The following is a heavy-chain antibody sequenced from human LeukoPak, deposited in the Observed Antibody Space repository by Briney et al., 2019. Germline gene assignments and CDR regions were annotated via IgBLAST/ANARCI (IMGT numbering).Heavy chain of an antibody. CDR1: GFTFSSYS. V-gene: IGHV3-21*01. J-gene: IGHJ3*02. CDR3: ARDPIAAAGTGAFDI. D-gene: IGHD6-13*01. CDR2: ISSSSSYI. Sequence: PGGSLRLSCAASGFTFSSYSMNWVCQAPGKGLEWVSSISSSSSYIYYADSVKGRFTISRDNAKNSLYLQMNSLRAEDTAVYYCARDPIAAAGTGAFDIWGQGTMVTVSS.